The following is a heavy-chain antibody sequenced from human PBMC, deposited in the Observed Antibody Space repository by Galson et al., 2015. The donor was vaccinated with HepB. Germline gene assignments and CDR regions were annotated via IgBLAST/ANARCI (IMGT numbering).Heavy chain of an antibody. CDR2: ICWNSGSI. CDR3: AREGPTGYYYYGMDV. CDR1: GFTFDDYA. J-gene: IGHJ6*02. D-gene: IGHD3-9*01. Sequence: SLRLSCAASGFTFDDYAMHWVRQAPGKGLEWVSGICWNSGSIGYADSVKGRFTISRDNAKNSLYLQMNSLRAEDTAVYYCAREGPTGYYYYGMDVWGQGTTVTVSS. V-gene: IGHV3-9*01.